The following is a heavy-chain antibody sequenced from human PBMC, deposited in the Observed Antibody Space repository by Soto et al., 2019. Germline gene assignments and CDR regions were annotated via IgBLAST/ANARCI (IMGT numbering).Heavy chain of an antibody. CDR1: GFTFSSYG. CDR3: AKDGAGGRTWYEFPLVYFHX. Sequence: GGSLRLSFAASGFTFSSYGMHWVRQAPGKGLEWVSFIPYDGSNKYYEYSVKVRFTISIDNSNNTLYLQMKSLRTEDTAVYYCAKDGAGGRTWYEFPLVYFHXWGRATLVTVSX. J-gene: IGHJ2*01. V-gene: IGHV3-30*02. D-gene: IGHD3-3*01. CDR2: IPYDGSNK.